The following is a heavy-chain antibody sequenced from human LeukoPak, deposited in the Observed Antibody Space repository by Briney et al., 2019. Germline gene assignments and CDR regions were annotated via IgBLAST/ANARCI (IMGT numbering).Heavy chain of an antibody. J-gene: IGHJ4*02. Sequence: GSVNVSFQASVYTFPKSDYIELVRQAPGQGLEWVGIINPSDGTTFYAQKSQGTATMTRDTSTNTAYMELSSLRSEDTAVFYCAIGPTDKDFDSRGQGRLFTVSS. CDR3: AIGPTDKDFDS. V-gene: IGHV1-46*01. CDR1: VYTFPKSDY. CDR2: INPSDGTT.